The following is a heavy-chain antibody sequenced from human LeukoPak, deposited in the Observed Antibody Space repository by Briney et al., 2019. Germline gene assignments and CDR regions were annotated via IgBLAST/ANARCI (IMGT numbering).Heavy chain of an antibody. CDR1: ELTLNTYA. CDR2: VWSGGSRN. D-gene: IGHD2-8*01. CDR3: AKESNGLDI. J-gene: IGHJ3*02. Sequence: GGSLTLSCAASELTLNTYAMHWVRQAPGKGLEWVAIVWSGGSRNTYADSVKGRFTISRDNSKNTLYLQMNSLRVEDTAIYYCAKESNGLDIWGRGTMVIVTS. V-gene: IGHV3-30*02.